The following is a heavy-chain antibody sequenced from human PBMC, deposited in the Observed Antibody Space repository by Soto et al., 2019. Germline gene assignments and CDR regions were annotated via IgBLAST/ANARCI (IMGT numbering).Heavy chain of an antibody. V-gene: IGHV3-23*01. D-gene: IGHD1-26*01. J-gene: IGHJ4*02. Sequence: EVQLLESGGGLVQPGGSLRLSCAASGFTFSSNSMSWVRQAPGEGLEWVSAISDSAERIFYVDSVKGRFTISRDNSKNKLYLQIESLRAEDTAVYYCVTMALGKFDYWGQENLVIVSS. CDR3: VTMALGKFDY. CDR2: ISDSAERI. CDR1: GFTFSSNS.